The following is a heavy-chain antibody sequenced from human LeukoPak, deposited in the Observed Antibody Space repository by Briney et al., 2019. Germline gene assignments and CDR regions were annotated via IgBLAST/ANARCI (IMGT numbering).Heavy chain of an antibody. J-gene: IGHJ4*02. D-gene: IGHD3-22*01. Sequence: GGSLRLSCVVSGFTLPYGMSWVRQAPGKGLEWVSYVSATGYTTSYADSVKGRFTISRDNSKNTLYLQMNSLRAEDTAVYYCAKGSNYYDSSGYRYYFDYWGQGTLVTVSS. CDR3: AKGSNYYDSSGYRYYFDY. CDR1: GFTLPYG. V-gene: IGHV3-23*01. CDR2: VSATGYTT.